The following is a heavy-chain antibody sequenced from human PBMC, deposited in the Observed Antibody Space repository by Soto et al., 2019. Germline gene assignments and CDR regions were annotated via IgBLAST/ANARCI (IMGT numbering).Heavy chain of an antibody. CDR2: ISSSSSYI. D-gene: IGHD5-18*01. V-gene: IGHV3-21*01. Sequence: PGGSLRLSCAASGFTFSSYSMNWVRQAPGKGLEWVSSISSSSSYIYYADSVKGRFTISRDNAKNSLYLQMNSLRAEDTAVYYCARDPGTAMVSYYYGMDVWGQGTTVTVSS. J-gene: IGHJ6*02. CDR3: ARDPGTAMVSYYYGMDV. CDR1: GFTFSSYS.